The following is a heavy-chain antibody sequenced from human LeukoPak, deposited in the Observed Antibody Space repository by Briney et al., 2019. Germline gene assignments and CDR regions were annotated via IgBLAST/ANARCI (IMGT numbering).Heavy chain of an antibody. J-gene: IGHJ4*02. V-gene: IGHV3-7*01. CDR1: GFTFSDYW. D-gene: IGHD1-7*01. CDR3: ATDRKAGTWDPRFNY. Sequence: GSLRLSCSASGFTFSDYWMMWVRQAPGKGLEWVGNIRQDDSEKNYVDSVKGRFTISRDNAKFSLYLQMNSLRAEDTAIYYCATDRKAGTWDPRFNYWGQGTLVTVSS. CDR2: IRQDDSEK.